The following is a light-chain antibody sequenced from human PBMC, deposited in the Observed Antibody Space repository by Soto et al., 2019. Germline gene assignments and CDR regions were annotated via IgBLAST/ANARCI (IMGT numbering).Light chain of an antibody. J-gene: IGKJ1*01. Sequence: IVMTQSPVTLSVSPGERATLSCRASQSVRNNLAWYQQKPGQAPRLIIYGASTRATGVPARFSASGSVTDLTLTISSLQSEDFAVYYCQHHNSWPRTFGQGTKVELK. V-gene: IGKV3-15*01. CDR3: QHHNSWPRT. CDR1: QSVRNN. CDR2: GAS.